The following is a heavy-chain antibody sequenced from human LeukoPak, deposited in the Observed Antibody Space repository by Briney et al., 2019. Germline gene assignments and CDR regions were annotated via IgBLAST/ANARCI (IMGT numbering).Heavy chain of an antibody. Sequence: GGSLRLSCAVSGFTFSSYVMSWVRQAPGKGLEWVSAISGSGGSTYYADSVKGRFTISRDNSKNTLYLQMNSLRAEDTAVYYCARPRHDNGDYVSYWGQGTLVTVSS. D-gene: IGHD4-17*01. V-gene: IGHV3-23*01. J-gene: IGHJ4*02. CDR3: ARPRHDNGDYVSY. CDR1: GFTFSSYV. CDR2: ISGSGGST.